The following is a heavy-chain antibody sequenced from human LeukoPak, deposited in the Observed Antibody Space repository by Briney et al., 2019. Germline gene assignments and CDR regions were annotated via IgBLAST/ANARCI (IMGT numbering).Heavy chain of an antibody. CDR2: INHSRST. CDR1: GGSFSGYY. CDR3: ARQARLYYYYYMDV. Sequence: PSETLSLTCAVYGGSFSGYYWSWIRQPPGKGLEWIGEINHSRSTNYNPSLKSRVTISVDTSKNQFSLKLSSVTAADTAVYYCARQARLYYYYYMDVWGKGTTVTVSS. J-gene: IGHJ6*03. V-gene: IGHV4-34*01.